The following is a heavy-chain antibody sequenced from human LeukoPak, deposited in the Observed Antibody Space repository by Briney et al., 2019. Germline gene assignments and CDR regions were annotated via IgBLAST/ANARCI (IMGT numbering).Heavy chain of an antibody. CDR1: GFTFSSYS. V-gene: IGHV3-23*01. CDR3: AKDNIVVVPADYYYYYGMDV. CDR2: ISGSGGST. J-gene: IGHJ6*02. D-gene: IGHD2-2*01. Sequence: GGSLRLSCAASGFTFSSYSMNWVRQAPGKGLEWVSAISGSGGSTYYADSVKGRFTISRDNSKNTLYLQMNSLRAEDTAVYYCAKDNIVVVPADYYYYYGMDVWGQGTTVTVSS.